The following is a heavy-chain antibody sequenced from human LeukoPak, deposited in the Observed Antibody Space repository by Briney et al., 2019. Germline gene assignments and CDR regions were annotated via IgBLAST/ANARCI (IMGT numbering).Heavy chain of an antibody. CDR1: DYSISSGYY. CDR2: IYTSGST. D-gene: IGHD3-22*01. Sequence: SETLSLTCAVSDYSISSGYYWSWIRQPAGKGLEWIGRIYTSGSTNYNPSLKSRVTISVDTSKNQFSLKLSSVTAADTAVYYCARQYYYDSSGYLGPFDYWGQGTLVTVSS. V-gene: IGHV4-61*02. J-gene: IGHJ4*02. CDR3: ARQYYYDSSGYLGPFDY.